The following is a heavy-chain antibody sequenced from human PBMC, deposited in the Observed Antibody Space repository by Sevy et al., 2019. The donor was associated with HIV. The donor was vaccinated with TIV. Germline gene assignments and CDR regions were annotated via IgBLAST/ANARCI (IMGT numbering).Heavy chain of an antibody. D-gene: IGHD6-13*01. V-gene: IGHV6-1*01. Sequence: SLTVSLTCAISGDSVSSNSAAWSWIRQSPSRALEWLGRTYSRSKWYNDYAVSVKSRITINPDTSKNQFSLQLNSVTPDDMAVYYCARALGSNSWHGGYYFDYWGQGTMVHVSS. J-gene: IGHJ4*02. CDR2: TYSRSKWYN. CDR1: GDSVSSNSAA. CDR3: ARALGSNSWHGGYYFDY.